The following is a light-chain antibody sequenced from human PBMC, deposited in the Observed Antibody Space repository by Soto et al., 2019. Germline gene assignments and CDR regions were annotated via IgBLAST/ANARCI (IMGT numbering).Light chain of an antibody. V-gene: IGLV2-14*01. CDR2: DVR. J-gene: IGLJ1*01. CDR3: SSYTSISTYV. CDR1: SNDVGGYNY. Sequence: QSVLTQPASVSGSPGQSITISCTGTSNDVGGYNYVSWYQQHPGKAPKLMIYDVRNRPSGVSNRFSGSKSVNTASLTISGLQAEDEADYYCSSYTSISTYVFGTGTKATVL.